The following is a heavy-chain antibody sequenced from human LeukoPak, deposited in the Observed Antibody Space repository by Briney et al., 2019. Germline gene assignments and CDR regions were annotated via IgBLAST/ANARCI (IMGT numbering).Heavy chain of an antibody. CDR3: ASGRWFGELLDY. J-gene: IGHJ4*02. CDR2: IYYSGST. Sequence: SETLSPTCTVSGGSISSYYWSWTRQPPGKGLEWIGYIYYSGSTNYNPSLKSRVTISVDTSKNQFSLKLSSVTAADTAVYYCASGRWFGELLDYWGQGTLVTVSS. V-gene: IGHV4-59*01. D-gene: IGHD3-10*01. CDR1: GGSISSYY.